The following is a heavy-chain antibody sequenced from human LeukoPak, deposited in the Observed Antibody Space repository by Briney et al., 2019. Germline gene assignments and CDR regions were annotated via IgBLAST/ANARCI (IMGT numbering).Heavy chain of an antibody. CDR3: AKVLRFLEWLLPEGDAFDI. CDR1: GFTFSSYA. D-gene: IGHD3-3*01. Sequence: GGSLRLSCAASGFTFSSYAMSWVRQAPGKGLEWVSAISGSGGSTYYADSVKGRFTISRDNSKKTLCLQMNRLRAEDTAVYYCAKVLRFLEWLLPEGDAFDIWGQGTMVTVSS. V-gene: IGHV3-23*01. J-gene: IGHJ3*02. CDR2: ISGSGGST.